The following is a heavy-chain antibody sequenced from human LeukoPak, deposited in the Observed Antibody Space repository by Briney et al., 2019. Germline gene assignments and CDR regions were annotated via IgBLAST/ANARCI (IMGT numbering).Heavy chain of an antibody. D-gene: IGHD3-22*01. V-gene: IGHV1-69*05. CDR1: GGTFSSYA. CDR3: ASLGVAMIVI. CDR2: IIPIFGTA. J-gene: IGHJ4*02. Sequence: GASVKVSCKASGGTFSSYAISWVRQAPEQGLEWMGRIIPIFGTANYAQKFQGRVTITTDESTSTAYMELSRLRSEDTAVYYCASLGVAMIVIWGQRTLVTVSS.